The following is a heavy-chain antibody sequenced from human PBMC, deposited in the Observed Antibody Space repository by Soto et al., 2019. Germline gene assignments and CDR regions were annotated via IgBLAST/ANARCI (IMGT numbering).Heavy chain of an antibody. J-gene: IGHJ6*02. CDR3: ARALGYSGYAGMDV. D-gene: IGHD5-12*01. V-gene: IGHV1-18*01. CDR2: ISPDNGNT. Sequence: QVQLVQSGGEVKKPGASVKVSCKASGYTCTIYGINRVRQAPGQGLEWMGWISPDNGNTNYAQKLQGRVTMTTDTSTSTAYMELRSLRSDDTAVYYCARALGYSGYAGMDVWGQGTTVTVSS. CDR1: GYTCTIYG.